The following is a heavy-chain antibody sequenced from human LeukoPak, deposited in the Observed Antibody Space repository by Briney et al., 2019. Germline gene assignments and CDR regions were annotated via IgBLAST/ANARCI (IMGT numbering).Heavy chain of an antibody. V-gene: IGHV4-39*07. D-gene: IGHD1-26*01. CDR3: ARAVGATIFNYYYYYYMDV. CDR2: IYYSGST. CDR1: GGSISSSSYY. J-gene: IGHJ6*03. Sequence: SETLSLTCTVSGGSISSSSYYWGWIRQPPGKGLEWIGSIYYSGSTYYNPSLKSRVTISVDTSKNQFSLKLSSVTAADTAVYYCARAVGATIFNYYYYYYMDVWGKGTTVTVSS.